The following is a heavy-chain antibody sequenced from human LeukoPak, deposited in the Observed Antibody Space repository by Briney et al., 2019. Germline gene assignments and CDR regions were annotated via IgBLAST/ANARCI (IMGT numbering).Heavy chain of an antibody. CDR2: ISGSGGTT. D-gene: IGHD3-10*01. CDR1: GFTFSSYA. Sequence: PGGSLRLSCAASGFTFSSYAMSWVRQAPGKGLEWVSGISGSGGTTYYADSVKGRFTISRDNSKNTVYLQMNSLRAEDTAVYFCAKAAIGFGELFFDYWGQGTLVIVSS. J-gene: IGHJ4*02. V-gene: IGHV3-23*01. CDR3: AKAAIGFGELFFDY.